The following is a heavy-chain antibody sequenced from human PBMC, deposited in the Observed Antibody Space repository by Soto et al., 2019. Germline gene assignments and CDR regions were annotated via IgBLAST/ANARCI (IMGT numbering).Heavy chain of an antibody. CDR2: IYYSGST. Sequence: KPSETLSLTCTVSGGSISSYYWSWIRQPPGKGLEWIGYIYYSGSTNYNPSLKSRVTISVDTAKNQFSLKLSSVTAADTAVYYCARDPNQEAFDYWGQGTLVTVTS. CDR1: GGSISSYY. J-gene: IGHJ4*02. D-gene: IGHD2-2*01. CDR3: ARDPNQEAFDY. V-gene: IGHV4-59*01.